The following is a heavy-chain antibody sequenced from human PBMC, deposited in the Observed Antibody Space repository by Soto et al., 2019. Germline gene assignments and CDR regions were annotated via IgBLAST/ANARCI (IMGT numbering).Heavy chain of an antibody. CDR3: ATSVGIAPTGEDGMDV. Sequence: ASVKFSCKASGGTLSIYGFSWVRQAPGQGPEWMGGIIPILTTPNYAQKFHGRVTIVADESTTTVYMELSSLKSEDTAVYYCATSVGIAPTGEDGMDVWGQGTSVTVSS. J-gene: IGHJ6*02. V-gene: IGHV1-69*13. CDR2: IIPILTTP. CDR1: GGTLSIYG. D-gene: IGHD2-8*02.